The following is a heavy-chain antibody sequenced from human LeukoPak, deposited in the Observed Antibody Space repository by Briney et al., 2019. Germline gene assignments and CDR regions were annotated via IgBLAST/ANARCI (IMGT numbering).Heavy chain of an antibody. CDR3: AKGTYDFWSGYHLSYFDY. D-gene: IGHD3-3*01. CDR1: GFTFSSYA. J-gene: IGHJ4*02. V-gene: IGHV3-23*01. Sequence: GGSLRLSCAASGFTFSSYAMSWVRQAPGKGLEWVSAISSSGGSTYYADSVKGRFTISRDNSKNTLYLQMNSLRTEDTAVYYCAKGTYDFWSGYHLSYFDYWGQGTLVTVSS. CDR2: ISSSGGST.